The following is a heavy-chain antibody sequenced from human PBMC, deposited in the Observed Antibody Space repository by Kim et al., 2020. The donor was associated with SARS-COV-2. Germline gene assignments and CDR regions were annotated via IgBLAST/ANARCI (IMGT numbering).Heavy chain of an antibody. CDR2: ITGSGGGT. J-gene: IGHJ5*02. V-gene: IGHV3-23*01. CDR3: SKGRPSGKVDWFDP. CDR1: GFTFSSYA. D-gene: IGHD5-12*01. Sequence: GGSLRLSCAASGFTFSSYAMTWVRQAPGKGLEWVSSITGSGGGTYYAVSVKGRFTISRDNSRNTVSLQMNSLTVEDTAVYYCSKGRPSGKVDWFDPWCQGTLVTVAS.